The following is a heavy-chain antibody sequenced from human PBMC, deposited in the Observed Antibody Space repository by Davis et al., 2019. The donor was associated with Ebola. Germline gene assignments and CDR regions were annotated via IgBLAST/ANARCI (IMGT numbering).Heavy chain of an antibody. Sequence: GESLKISCKTSGYTFSAYWISWVRQTPEKGLEWVARIRPSDSYINYSPSFQGHVTISTDRSISTAYLQWSSLQASDIVMYYCARHYSSADAFDMWGQGTMVTVS. CDR3: ARHYSSADAFDM. V-gene: IGHV5-10-1*01. CDR2: IRPSDSYI. CDR1: GYTFSAYW. D-gene: IGHD6-19*01. J-gene: IGHJ3*02.